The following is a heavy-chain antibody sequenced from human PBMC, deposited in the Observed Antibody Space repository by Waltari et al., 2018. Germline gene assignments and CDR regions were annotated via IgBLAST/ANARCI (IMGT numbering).Heavy chain of an antibody. CDR3: ARTPLDDSGVEDAFAL. J-gene: IGHJ3*01. V-gene: IGHV1-45*02. CDR1: GSTFTYRY. Sequence: QMQLVQSGAEVRKPRSSVKVSCRASGSTFTYRYLHWVRQAPGQALEWMGRITPYNGNTDYAKKFQDRVTFSRDGSLTIYMEMTSLTPEDTAMYYCARTPLDDSGVEDAFALWGQGTMVTVSS. D-gene: IGHD1-1*01. CDR2: ITPYNGNT.